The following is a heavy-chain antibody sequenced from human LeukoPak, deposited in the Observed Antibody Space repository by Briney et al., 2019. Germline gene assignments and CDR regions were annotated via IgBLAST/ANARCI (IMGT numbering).Heavy chain of an antibody. V-gene: IGHV1-69*13. CDR3: ARGEIRQWLVPYYFDY. Sequence: ASVKVSCKASGGTFSSYAISWVRQAPGQGLEWMGGIIPIFGTANYAQKFQGRATITADEPTSTAYMELSSLRSEDTAVYYCARGEIRQWLVPYYFDYWGQGTLVTVSS. CDR2: IIPIFGTA. D-gene: IGHD6-19*01. CDR1: GGTFSSYA. J-gene: IGHJ4*02.